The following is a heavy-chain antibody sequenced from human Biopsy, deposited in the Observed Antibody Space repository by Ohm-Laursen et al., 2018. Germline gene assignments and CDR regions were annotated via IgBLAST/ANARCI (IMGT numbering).Heavy chain of an antibody. V-gene: IGHV4-59*08. CDR3: AGHAPSYSGSYWRYFDL. D-gene: IGHD1-26*01. Sequence: TLSLTCTVSGGSISSYYWSWIRQPPGKGLEWIGYIYYTGSTNYNPSLKSRVTISVDTSMNHLSQGLTLVTAADTAVYYCAGHAPSYSGSYWRYFDLWGRGTLVTVSS. J-gene: IGHJ2*01. CDR1: GGSISSYY. CDR2: IYYTGST.